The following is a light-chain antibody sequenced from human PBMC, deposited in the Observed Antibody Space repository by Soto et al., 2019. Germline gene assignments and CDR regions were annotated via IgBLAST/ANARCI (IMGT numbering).Light chain of an antibody. V-gene: IGKV1-39*01. Sequence: DIPMTQSPSSLSASVGDRVTITCRASQSISSYLSWYQQKTGKAPNILIDAASSLQSGIQSRFSGSESRTDFTLTISSLQPEDFATYYSQQSYSTPLTFGGGTKVEIK. CDR2: AAS. CDR3: QQSYSTPLT. CDR1: QSISSY. J-gene: IGKJ4*01.